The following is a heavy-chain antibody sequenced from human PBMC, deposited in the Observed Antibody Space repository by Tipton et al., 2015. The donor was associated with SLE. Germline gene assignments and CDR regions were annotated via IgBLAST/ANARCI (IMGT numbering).Heavy chain of an antibody. CDR2: MNPNSGNT. CDR3: AGGRDGYNTPLDF. V-gene: IGHV1-8*01. J-gene: IGHJ4*02. CDR1: GYMFTSFE. Sequence: QLVQSGAEVKKPGASMKVSCKASGYMFTSFEINWVRQASGQGLEWMGWMNPNSGNTGYAQKFQGRVTMTRNTSISTAYMELSSLRSDDTAVYYCAGGRDGYNTPLDFWGQGTLVTVSS. D-gene: IGHD5-24*01.